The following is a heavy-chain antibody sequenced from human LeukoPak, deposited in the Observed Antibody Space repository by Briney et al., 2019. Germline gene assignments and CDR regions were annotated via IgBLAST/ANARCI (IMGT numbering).Heavy chain of an antibody. CDR3: ASLEQLATTAYFDY. J-gene: IGHJ4*02. Sequence: PSETLSLTCTVSGGSFSSGSYYWSWIRQPPGKGLEWIGYIYYSGSTNYNPSLKSRVTISVDTSKNQFSLKLSSVTAADTAVYYCASLEQLATTAYFDYWGQGTLVTVSS. CDR2: IYYSGST. V-gene: IGHV4-61*01. D-gene: IGHD6-13*01. CDR1: GGSFSSGSYY.